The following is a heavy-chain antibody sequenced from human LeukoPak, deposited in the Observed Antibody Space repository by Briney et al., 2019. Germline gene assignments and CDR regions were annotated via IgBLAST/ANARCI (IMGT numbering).Heavy chain of an antibody. V-gene: IGHV4-59*01. D-gene: IGHD3-16*01. Sequence: SETLSLTCTVSGGPISSYHWSRIRQPPGKGLEWIGYIYYSGSTNYNPSLKSRVTISVDTSKNQFSLKLSSVTAADTAVYYCARGGNYMDVWGKGTTVTVSS. CDR2: IYYSGST. CDR3: ARGGNYMDV. J-gene: IGHJ6*03. CDR1: GGPISSYH.